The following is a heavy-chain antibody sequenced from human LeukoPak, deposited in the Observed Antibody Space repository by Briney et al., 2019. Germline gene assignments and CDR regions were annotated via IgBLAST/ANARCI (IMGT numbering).Heavy chain of an antibody. CDR2: IKETGSER. J-gene: IGHJ5*01. CDR1: GFTFSTYW. Sequence: HPGGSLRLSCAASGFTFSTYWMTWVRQAPGKGLEWVANIKETGSERNYVDSVRGRFTISRDNAKNSLYLQMDSLRAEDTAVYYCARERVPYAPGGDSWGQGTLVTVSS. D-gene: IGHD3-16*01. CDR3: ARERVPYAPGGDS. V-gene: IGHV3-7*01.